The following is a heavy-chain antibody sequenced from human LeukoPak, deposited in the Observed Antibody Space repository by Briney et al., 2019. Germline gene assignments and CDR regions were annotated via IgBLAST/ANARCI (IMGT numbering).Heavy chain of an antibody. J-gene: IGHJ6*02. D-gene: IGHD3-10*01. CDR3: ARDRPSPMVRGVITYYYGMDV. CDR1: GYTFTSYV. V-gene: IGHV1-18*01. Sequence: ASVKVSCKASGYTFTSYVISWVRQAPGQRLEWMGWISAYNGNTKYAQKLQGRVTMTTDTSTSTAYMELRSLRSDDTAVYYCARDRPSPMVRGVITYYYGMDVRGQGTTVTVSS. CDR2: ISAYNGNT.